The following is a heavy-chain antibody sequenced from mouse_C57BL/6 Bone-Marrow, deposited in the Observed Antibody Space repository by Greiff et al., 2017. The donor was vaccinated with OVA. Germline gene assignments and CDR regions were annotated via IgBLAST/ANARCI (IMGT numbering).Heavy chain of an antibody. Sequence: DVMLVESGGGLVQPGGSLKLSCAASGFTFSDYYMYWVRQTPEKRLEWVAYISNGGGSTYYPDTVKGRFTISRDNAKNTLYLQMSRLKSEDTAMYYCARDYGSSTYAMDYWGQGTSVTVSS. J-gene: IGHJ4*01. D-gene: IGHD1-1*01. CDR2: ISNGGGST. CDR3: ARDYGSSTYAMDY. CDR1: GFTFSDYY. V-gene: IGHV5-12*01.